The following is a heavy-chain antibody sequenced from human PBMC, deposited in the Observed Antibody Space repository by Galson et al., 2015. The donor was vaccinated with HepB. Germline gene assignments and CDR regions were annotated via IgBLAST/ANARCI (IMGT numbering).Heavy chain of an antibody. CDR1: GYTFTSYY. CDR3: ARDLARGGAAAGYNWFDP. Sequence: SVKVSCKASGYTFTSYYMHWVRQAPGQGLEWMGIINPSGGSTSYAQKFQSRVTMTRDTSTSTVYMELSSLRSEDTVVYYCARDLARGGAAAGYNWFDPWGQGTLVTVSS. D-gene: IGHD6-13*01. J-gene: IGHJ5*02. V-gene: IGHV1-46*03. CDR2: INPSGGST.